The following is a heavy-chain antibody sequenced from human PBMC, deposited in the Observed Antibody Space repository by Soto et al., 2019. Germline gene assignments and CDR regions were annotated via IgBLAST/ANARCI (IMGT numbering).Heavy chain of an antibody. J-gene: IGHJ4*02. D-gene: IGHD3-22*01. CDR3: AKEGFYDRTGYYPFDS. V-gene: IGHV3-30*18. CDR2: VSFDGRNK. CDR1: GFNLSTYV. Sequence: GGSLRLSCTASGFNLSTYVVHWVRQPPGKGLEWVAVVSFDGRNKYYAGSVEGRFTISRDNSKKTLYLHMNSLRAEDTAVYYCAKEGFYDRTGYYPFDSWGQGTLVTVSS.